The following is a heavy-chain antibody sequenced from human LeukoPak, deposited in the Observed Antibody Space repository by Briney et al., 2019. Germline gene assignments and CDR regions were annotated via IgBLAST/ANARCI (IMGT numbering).Heavy chain of an antibody. Sequence: GASVKVSCKASGYTFTTYAIHWVRQAPGQRLEWMGWINSDNGNTKYSQEFQGRVTITRDTSAYTAYMELRSLSSADTAVYFCARAPYDFLTGYSLNWFDPWGQGTLVTVSS. V-gene: IGHV1-3*04. D-gene: IGHD3-9*01. J-gene: IGHJ5*02. CDR3: ARAPYDFLTGYSLNWFDP. CDR2: INSDNGNT. CDR1: GYTFTTYA.